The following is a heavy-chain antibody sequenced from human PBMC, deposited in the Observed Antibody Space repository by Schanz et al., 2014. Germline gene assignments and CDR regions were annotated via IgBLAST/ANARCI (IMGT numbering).Heavy chain of an antibody. CDR3: ARQILIGAFDI. V-gene: IGHV4-59*08. CDR1: GGSMSSYY. J-gene: IGHJ3*02. CDR2: IYYSGST. Sequence: QVQLQETGPGLVKPSETLSLTCTVSGGSMSSYYWTWIRQPPGKGLEWIGYIYYSGSTNYNPSLRSRFPISVDPSKTHFSLNLPSVTAADTAVYYCARQILIGAFDIWGQGTMVTVSS. D-gene: IGHD3-9*01.